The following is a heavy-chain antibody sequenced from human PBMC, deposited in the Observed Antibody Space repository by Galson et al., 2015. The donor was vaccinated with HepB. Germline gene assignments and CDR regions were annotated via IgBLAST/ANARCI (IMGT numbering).Heavy chain of an antibody. V-gene: IGHV3-30-3*01. Sequence: SLRLSCAASGFTFSSYAMHWVRQAPGKGLEWVAVISYDGSNKYYADSVKGRFTISRDNSKNTLYLQMNSLRAEDTAVYYCAKGECGGDCCSGGDYWGQGTLVTVSS. CDR2: ISYDGSNK. D-gene: IGHD2-21*02. CDR3: AKGECGGDCCSGGDY. J-gene: IGHJ4*02. CDR1: GFTFSSYA.